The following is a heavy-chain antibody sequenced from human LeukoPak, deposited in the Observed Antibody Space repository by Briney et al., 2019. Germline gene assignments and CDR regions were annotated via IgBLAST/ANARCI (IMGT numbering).Heavy chain of an antibody. J-gene: IGHJ6*03. CDR3: ARGRSIAAAGPYYYYYYMDV. D-gene: IGHD6-13*01. V-gene: IGHV1-2*02. CDR2: INSNSADT. CDR1: GYSFIDYY. Sequence: ASVKVSCKTSGYSFIDYYIHWVRQAPGQGLEWMGWINSNSADTNYAQNFQGRVTMTRDTSISTAYMELSRLRSDDTAVYYCARGRSIAAAGPYYYYYYMDVWGKGTTVTISS.